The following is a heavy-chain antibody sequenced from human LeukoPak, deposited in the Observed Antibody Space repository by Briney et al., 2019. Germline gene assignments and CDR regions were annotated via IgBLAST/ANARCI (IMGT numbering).Heavy chain of an antibody. V-gene: IGHV1-18*01. CDR1: GYTFTSYG. CDR2: ISAYNGNT. Sequence: ASVKVSCKASGYTFTSYGISWVRQAPGQGLEWMGWISAYNGNTNYAQKLQGRVTMTTDTSTSTACMELRSLRSDDTAVYYCARAQPNRFCGYDYWGQGTLVTVSS. D-gene: IGHD3-22*01. CDR3: ARAQPNRFCGYDY. J-gene: IGHJ4*02.